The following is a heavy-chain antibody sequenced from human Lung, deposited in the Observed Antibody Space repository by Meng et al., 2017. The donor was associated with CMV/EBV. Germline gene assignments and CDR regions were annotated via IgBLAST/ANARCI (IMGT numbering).Heavy chain of an antibody. V-gene: IGHV4-34*01. CDR1: GGSLGDYF. CDR2: IDHSGST. J-gene: IGHJ6*01. Sequence: SXTLSLXCTVYGGSLGDYFWTWIRQPPGKGLEWIGEIDHSGSTKYNPSLKSRATISDDASKNQLSLKLRSLTAADTAVYYCARMIMNNYDYHFAMDVWGPGNXVNGAS. CDR3: ARMIMNNYDYHFAMDV. D-gene: IGHD3-16*01.